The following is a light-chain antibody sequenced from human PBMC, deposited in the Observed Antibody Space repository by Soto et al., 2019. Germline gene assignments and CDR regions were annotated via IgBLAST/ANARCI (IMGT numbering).Light chain of an antibody. V-gene: IGLV1-44*01. J-gene: IGLJ1*01. CDR3: SAWDNSLNGYV. CDR2: TAG. Sequence: QAVVTQPLSVSASPGQRVTISCSGGSSNIGSNTVAWYQHLPGTAPPRLIFTAGQRPSGVPGRFSGSKSGTSASLAISGLQSEDEGDYSCSAWDNSLNGYVFGPGTKVTVL. CDR1: SSNIGSNT.